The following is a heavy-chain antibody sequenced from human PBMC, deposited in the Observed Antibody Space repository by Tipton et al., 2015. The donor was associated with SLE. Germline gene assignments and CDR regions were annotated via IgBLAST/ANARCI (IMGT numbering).Heavy chain of an antibody. CDR1: GFTFSSYA. D-gene: IGHD1-7*01. J-gene: IGHJ4*02. Sequence: SLRLSCAASGFTFSSYAMSWVRQTPGKGLEWVSHIINSGRTTYYADSVKGRFTISRDNSKKTLYLQMTSLRAEDTAVYYCARDRVSWNYGSLASWGQGTLVTVSS. V-gene: IGHV3-23*01. CDR2: IINSGRTT. CDR3: ARDRVSWNYGSLAS.